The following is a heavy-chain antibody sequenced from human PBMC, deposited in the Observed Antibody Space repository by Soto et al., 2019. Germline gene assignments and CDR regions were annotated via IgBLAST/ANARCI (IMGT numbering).Heavy chain of an antibody. V-gene: IGHV5-10-1*01. CDR2: IDPSDSYT. J-gene: IGHJ6*02. CDR3: SRPCLSSSWPGYFYGMEV. Sequence: GECLKISCKGSGYSFTNYWISWVHQMPGKGLERMGRIDPSDSYTNYSPSFQGHVTVSADKSISTAYLQWSILTASDTAMYYCSRPCLSSSWPGYFYGMEVWGPDTT. CDR1: GYSFTNYW. D-gene: IGHD6-6*01.